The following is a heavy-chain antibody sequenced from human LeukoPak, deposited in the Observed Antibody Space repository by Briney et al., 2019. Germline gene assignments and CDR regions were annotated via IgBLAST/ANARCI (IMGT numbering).Heavy chain of an antibody. CDR2: ISYSGNI. V-gene: IGHV4-39*07. J-gene: IGHJ3*02. D-gene: IGHD7-27*01. Sequence: SETRSLTCTVSGGSISSSTYYWGWIRQPPGKGLEWIGSISYSGNIYYNPSLKSRVTISVDTSKNQFSLKLSSVTAADTAVYYCARSTWGYAFDIWGQGTMVTVSS. CDR3: ARSTWGYAFDI. CDR1: GGSISSSTYY.